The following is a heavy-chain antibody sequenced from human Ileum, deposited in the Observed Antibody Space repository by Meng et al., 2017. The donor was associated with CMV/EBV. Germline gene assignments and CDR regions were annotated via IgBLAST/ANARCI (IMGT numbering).Heavy chain of an antibody. D-gene: IGHD3-16*01. J-gene: IGHJ4*02. CDR2: ISSKSDSI. Sequence: GGSLRLSCAASGFTFSSYDMNWVRQAPGKGLEWVSYISSKSDSIFQADSVKGRSTISRDNSKNTLFLQMSSLRADDTAVYYCARLIPGIGGYWDQGTLVNVSS. CDR3: ARLIPGIGGY. CDR1: GFTFSSYD. V-gene: IGHV3-48*01.